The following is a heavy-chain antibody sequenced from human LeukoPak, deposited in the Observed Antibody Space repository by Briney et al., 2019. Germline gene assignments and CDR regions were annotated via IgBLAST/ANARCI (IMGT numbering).Heavy chain of an antibody. D-gene: IGHD1-7*01. CDR1: GGSNSLYY. Sequence: SETLSLTCTVSGGSNSLYYWSWIRQPPGKGLEWIGYIYYSGSTNYNPSLKSRVTISVDTSKNQFSLKLSSVTAADTAVYYCASSITGTTYALDIWGQGTMVTVSS. J-gene: IGHJ3*02. CDR3: ASSITGTTYALDI. V-gene: IGHV4-59*08. CDR2: IYYSGST.